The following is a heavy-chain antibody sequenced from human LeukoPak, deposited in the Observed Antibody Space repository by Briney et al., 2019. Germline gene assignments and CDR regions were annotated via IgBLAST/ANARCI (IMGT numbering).Heavy chain of an antibody. CDR2: INPNSGAT. V-gene: IGHV1-2*06. J-gene: IGHJ4*02. D-gene: IGHD3-22*01. Sequence: ASVKVSCKASGHTFTGNFLHWVRQAPGQGLEWMGRINPNSGATQYRQKFQGRVTMTRDTSISTAYLELSRVTSDDTALYYCARESVFYDSSGYYSGFDNWGQGTLVTVSS. CDR3: ARESVFYDSSGYYSGFDN. CDR1: GHTFTGNF.